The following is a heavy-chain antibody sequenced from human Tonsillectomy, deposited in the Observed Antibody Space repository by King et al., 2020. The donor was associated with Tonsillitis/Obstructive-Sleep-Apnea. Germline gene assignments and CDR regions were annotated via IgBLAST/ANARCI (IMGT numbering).Heavy chain of an antibody. CDR2: IYYSGST. Sequence: QLQESGPGLVKPSQTLSLTCTVSGGSISSGGYYWSWIRQHPGKGLEWIGYIYYSGSTYYNPYLKSLVTISVDTSKNQFSLKLSSVTAADTAVYFCARLVAAAGSSWFDPWGQGTLVTVSS. CDR3: ARLVAAAGSSWFDP. V-gene: IGHV4-31*01. CDR1: GGSISSGGYY. D-gene: IGHD6-13*01. J-gene: IGHJ5*02.